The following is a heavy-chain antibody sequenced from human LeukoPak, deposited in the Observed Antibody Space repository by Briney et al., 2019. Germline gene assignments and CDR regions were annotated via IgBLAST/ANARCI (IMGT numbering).Heavy chain of an antibody. CDR3: ARASHGWYFDL. J-gene: IGHJ2*01. D-gene: IGHD6-6*01. Sequence: SETLSLTCTVSGDSMSSYYWSWIRQPPGKGLEWIAYISYSGSTKYNPSLQNRVTISIDTSKDQFSLKLSTVTAADTAVYYCARASHGWYFDLWGRGTLVTVSS. CDR1: GDSMSSYY. CDR2: ISYSGST. V-gene: IGHV4-59*01.